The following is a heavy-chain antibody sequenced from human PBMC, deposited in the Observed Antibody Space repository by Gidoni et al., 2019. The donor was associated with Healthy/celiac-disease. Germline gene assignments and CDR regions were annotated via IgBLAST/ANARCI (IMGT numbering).Heavy chain of an antibody. V-gene: IGHV3-43*01. CDR3: AKDIVVGVVPSAPAFDI. CDR2: ISWDGGST. D-gene: IGHD2-2*01. CDR1: GFTFDDYT. Sequence: EVQLVESGGVVVQPGGSLRLSCAASGFTFDDYTMHWVRQAPGKGLEWVSLISWDGGSTYYADSVKGRFTISRDNSKNSLYLQMNSLRTEDTALYYCAKDIVVGVVPSAPAFDIWGQGTMVTVSS. J-gene: IGHJ3*02.